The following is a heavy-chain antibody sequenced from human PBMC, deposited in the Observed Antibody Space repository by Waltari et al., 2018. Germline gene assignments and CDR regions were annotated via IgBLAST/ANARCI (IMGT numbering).Heavy chain of an antibody. CDR3: ARVYCSSTSCYAVNWFDP. CDR1: GYSISSGYY. V-gene: IGHV4-38-2*01. CDR2: IYHSGST. J-gene: IGHJ5*02. Sequence: QVQLQESGPGLVKPSETLSLTCAVSGYSISSGYYWGWIRHPPGKGLEWIGSIYHSGSTYYNPSLKSRVTISVDTSKNQFSLKLSSVTAADTAVYYCARVYCSSTSCYAVNWFDPWGQGTLVTVSS. D-gene: IGHD2-2*01.